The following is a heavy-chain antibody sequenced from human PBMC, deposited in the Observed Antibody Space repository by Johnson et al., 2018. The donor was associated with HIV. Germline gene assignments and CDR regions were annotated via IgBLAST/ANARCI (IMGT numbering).Heavy chain of an antibody. Sequence: QEQLVESGGGVVQPGGSLRLSCAASGFTFSSYGMHWVRQAPGKGLEWVTFIRYDGSNKYYADSVKGRFTISRDNSKKTLYLQMNSLRAEDAAVYYCAREPSIAAAGGDGAVDIWGQGTMVSVSS. CDR3: AREPSIAAAGGDGAVDI. CDR1: GFTFSSYG. D-gene: IGHD6-13*01. J-gene: IGHJ3*02. V-gene: IGHV3-30*02. CDR2: IRYDGSNK.